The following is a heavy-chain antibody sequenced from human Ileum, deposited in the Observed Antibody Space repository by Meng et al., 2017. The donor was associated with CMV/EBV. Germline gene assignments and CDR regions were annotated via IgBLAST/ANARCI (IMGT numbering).Heavy chain of an antibody. CDR2: ISGSGDAI. J-gene: IGHJ3*02. CDR3: ARAGGSSWYGREAAFDI. V-gene: IGHV3-48*03. Sequence: GESLKISCVASGFSFSSYEMNWVRQAPGKGLEWVSHISGSGDAIYYVDSVKDRFTVSRDNARSSLYLQLNSLRPEDTAVYYCARAGGSSWYGREAAFDIWGQGTMVTVSS. D-gene: IGHD6-13*01. CDR1: GFSFSSYE.